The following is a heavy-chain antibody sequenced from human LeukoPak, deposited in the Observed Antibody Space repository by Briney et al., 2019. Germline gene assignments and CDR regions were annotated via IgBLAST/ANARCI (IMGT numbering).Heavy chain of an antibody. CDR3: ARGHRYGDYVGY. D-gene: IGHD4-17*01. CDR1: GGSFSGYY. Sequence: SETLSLTCAVYGGSFSGYYWSWIRQPPGKGLEWIGEINHSGSTNYNPPLKSRVTISVDTSKNQFSLKLSSVTAADTAVYYCARGHRYGDYVGYWGQGTLVTVSS. J-gene: IGHJ4*02. CDR2: INHSGST. V-gene: IGHV4-34*01.